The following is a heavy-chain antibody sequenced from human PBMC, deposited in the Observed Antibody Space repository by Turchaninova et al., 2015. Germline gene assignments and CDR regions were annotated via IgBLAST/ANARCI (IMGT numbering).Heavy chain of an antibody. CDR2: IYHSGST. Sequence: QVQLQESGPGLVKPSETLSLTCAVSGYSIRRGYYWGWIRQPPGKGLEWIGSIYHSGSTNHNPSLKSRITISVDTSENQFSLKLSSVTAADTAVYYCARGDTAMVRGFEYWGQGTLVTVSS. V-gene: IGHV4-38-2*01. CDR3: ARGDTAMVRGFEY. CDR1: GYSIRRGYY. D-gene: IGHD5-18*01. J-gene: IGHJ4*02.